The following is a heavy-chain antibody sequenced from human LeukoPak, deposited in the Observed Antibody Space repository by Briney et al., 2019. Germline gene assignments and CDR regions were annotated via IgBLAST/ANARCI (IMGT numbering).Heavy chain of an antibody. CDR2: IWYDGSNK. V-gene: IGHV3-33*01. CDR1: GFTFSSYG. D-gene: IGHD2-2*02. Sequence: PGGSLRLSCAASGFTFSSYGMHRVRQAPGKGLEWVAVIWYDGSNKYYADSVKGRFTISRDNSKNTLYLQMNSLRAEDTAVYCCARDGHLAVPAAIRTGFDYWGQGTLVTVSS. J-gene: IGHJ4*02. CDR3: ARDGHLAVPAAIRTGFDY.